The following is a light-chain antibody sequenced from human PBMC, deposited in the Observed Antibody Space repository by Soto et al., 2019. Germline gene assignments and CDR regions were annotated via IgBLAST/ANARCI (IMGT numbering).Light chain of an antibody. J-gene: IGKJ1*01. CDR1: QSIGRTY. CDR2: GAS. CDR3: QQYGSSGT. V-gene: IGKV3-20*01. Sequence: EMVVSGAPGTITLYQGERATLSCRVSQSIGRTYLAWYQQRPGQAPRLLLYGASSRATGIPDRFDGGGSGTDFTLTISRLEPEDFAVYYRQQYGSSGTFGQGTKVDI.